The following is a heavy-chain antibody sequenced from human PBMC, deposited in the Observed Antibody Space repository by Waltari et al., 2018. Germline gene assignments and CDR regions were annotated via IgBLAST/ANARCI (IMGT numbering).Heavy chain of an antibody. CDR3: ARGAPGIPPPIFDY. J-gene: IGHJ4*02. Sequence: QVQLVQSGTEVKKPGAPVKVSCKASGYPFSHYGFAWVRKAPGQGLEWTGRVSAYNGDTKYAQKIQDRVSMTTDTSTSTAYMELRSLRSDDTAVYYCARGAPGIPPPIFDYWGQGTLVTVSS. CDR2: VSAYNGDT. D-gene: IGHD5-18*01. V-gene: IGHV1-18*04. CDR1: GYPFSHYG.